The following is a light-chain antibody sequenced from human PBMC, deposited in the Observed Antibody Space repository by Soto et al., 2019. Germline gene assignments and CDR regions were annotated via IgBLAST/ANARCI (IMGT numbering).Light chain of an antibody. Sequence: QSVLTQPRSVSGSPGQSVTISFTGNSSDVGGYNSVSWYQQHPGKAPKLMIYDVSKRPSGVPDRFSGSKSGNTASLTISGLRAEDDTDYYCCAYAGSYTYVFGTGTKVTVL. CDR2: DVS. V-gene: IGLV2-11*01. CDR1: SSDVGGYNS. J-gene: IGLJ1*01. CDR3: CAYAGSYTYV.